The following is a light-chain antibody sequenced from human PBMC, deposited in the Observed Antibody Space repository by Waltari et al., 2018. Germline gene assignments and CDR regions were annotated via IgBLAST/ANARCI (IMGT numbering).Light chain of an antibody. J-gene: IGLJ3*02. V-gene: IGLV1-40*01. CDR1: GPNIGAGSD. CDR2: GSS. Sequence: QSVLTPPPSVSGAPGQRVTISCTGSGPNIGAGSDVHWYPHLPRAAPKLLIYGSSSRPLGVPDRFFGSTSGTSASLAITGLQAEDEGDYYCQSYDTSLSVVFGGGTKLTVL. CDR3: QSYDTSLSVV.